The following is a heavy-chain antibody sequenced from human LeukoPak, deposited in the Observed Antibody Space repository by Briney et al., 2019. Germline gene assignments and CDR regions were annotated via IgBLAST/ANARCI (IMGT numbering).Heavy chain of an antibody. J-gene: IGHJ6*02. V-gene: IGHV3-48*03. Sequence: GGSLTLSCAASGFTFSSYEMNWVRQAPGKGLEWVSYIASGGGANRFYSESVKGRFTISRDNAKNSLYLHMNSLRAEDTGVYYCARIGTTTRGPAGLDVWGQGTTVNVSS. CDR1: GFTFSSYE. D-gene: IGHD2/OR15-2a*01. CDR3: ARIGTTTRGPAGLDV. CDR2: IASGGGANR.